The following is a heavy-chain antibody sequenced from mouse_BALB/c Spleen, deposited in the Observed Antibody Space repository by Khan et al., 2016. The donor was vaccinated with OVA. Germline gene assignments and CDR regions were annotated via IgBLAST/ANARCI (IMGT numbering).Heavy chain of an antibody. V-gene: IGHV1-9*01. J-gene: IGHJ3*01. Sequence: VQLQESGGDLMKPGASVKISCKATGYTFSSYWIEWVKQMPGHGLEWIGQIFPGSVSTTYNEKFKGKATFTADTSSNTAYMQLSSLTSEDSAVYYCARGGYGGFAYWGQGTLVTVSA. CDR1: GYTFSSYW. CDR2: IFPGSVST. CDR3: ARGGYGGFAY. D-gene: IGHD2-2*01.